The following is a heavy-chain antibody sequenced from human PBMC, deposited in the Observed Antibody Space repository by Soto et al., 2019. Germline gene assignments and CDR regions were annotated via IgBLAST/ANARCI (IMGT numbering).Heavy chain of an antibody. Sequence: QVQLVQSGAEVKKPGASVKVSCKASGSTFTSYGISWVRQAPGQGLEWLGWISAYNGNTNYAQKLQGRVTMTTDTSTSTAYMELRSLRSDDTAVYYCARDPAVYDSSGYNPDYWGQGTLVTVSS. J-gene: IGHJ4*02. V-gene: IGHV1-18*04. CDR3: ARDPAVYDSSGYNPDY. CDR1: GSTFTSYG. CDR2: ISAYNGNT. D-gene: IGHD3-22*01.